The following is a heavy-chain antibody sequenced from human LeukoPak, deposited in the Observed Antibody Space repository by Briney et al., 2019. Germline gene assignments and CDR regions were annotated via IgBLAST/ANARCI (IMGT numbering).Heavy chain of an antibody. V-gene: IGHV3-30*04. CDR2: KSYDGSNK. J-gene: IGHJ5*02. Sequence: GGSLRLSCAASGFTFSSYAMHWVRQAPGKGLEWVAVKSYDGSNKYYAASVKGRFTISRDNSKNTVYLQMNSLRAEDTAVYYCARDMVVVPAGNFPANWFDPWGQGTLVTVSS. CDR1: GFTFSSYA. D-gene: IGHD2-2*01. CDR3: ARDMVVVPAGNFPANWFDP.